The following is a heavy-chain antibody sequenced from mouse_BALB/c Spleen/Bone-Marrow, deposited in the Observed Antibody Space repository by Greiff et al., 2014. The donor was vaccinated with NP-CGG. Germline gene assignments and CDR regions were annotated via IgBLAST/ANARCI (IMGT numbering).Heavy chain of an antibody. Sequence: VQLQQSGAELVKPGALVKLSCTASGFNIKDTYMHWVKQRPEQGLEWIGRIDPANGNTKYDPKFQGKATITADTSSNTAYLQLSSLTSEDTAVYYCAGGWLPSYAMDYWGQGTSVTVSS. V-gene: IGHV14-3*02. J-gene: IGHJ4*01. D-gene: IGHD2-2*01. CDR1: GFNIKDTY. CDR2: IDPANGNT. CDR3: AGGWLPSYAMDY.